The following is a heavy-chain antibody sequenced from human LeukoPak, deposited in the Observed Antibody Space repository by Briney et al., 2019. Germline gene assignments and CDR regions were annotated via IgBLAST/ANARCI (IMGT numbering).Heavy chain of an antibody. CDR1: GGSISSTIYY. J-gene: IGHJ4*02. CDR3: ARATSPGGSYYVY. CDR2: IYSSGST. V-gene: IGHV4-39*01. D-gene: IGHD1-26*01. Sequence: SETLSLTCIVSGGSISSTIYYWGWIRQPPGRGLEWIGSIYSSGSTSYNPSLQSRVSISVDTSKNEFSLKLSSVTAADTAVYYCARATSPGGSYYVYWGQGTLVTVSS.